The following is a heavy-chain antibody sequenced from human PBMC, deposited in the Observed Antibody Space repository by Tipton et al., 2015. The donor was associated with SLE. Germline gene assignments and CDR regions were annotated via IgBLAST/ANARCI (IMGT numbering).Heavy chain of an antibody. J-gene: IGHJ1*01. CDR1: GGSISTNSW. Sequence: TLSLTCVISGGSISTNSWWSWDRQSPGKGLEWLGQIYHTGNTRHNPSLKSRVTVSVDRSKNQLSLALYSVTAADTAVYYCARGDESIWGSHRHPLLWGQGILVTVSS. CDR2: IYHTGNT. CDR3: ARGDESIWGSHRHPLL. D-gene: IGHD3-16*02. V-gene: IGHV4-4*02.